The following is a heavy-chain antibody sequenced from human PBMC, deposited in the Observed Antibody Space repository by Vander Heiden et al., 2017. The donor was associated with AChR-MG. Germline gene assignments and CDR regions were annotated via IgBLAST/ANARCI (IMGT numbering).Heavy chain of an antibody. Sequence: EVQLVESGGGLVKPARSLRLSCTASGFTLAYYARSWCRQAPGKGLEWIGLIRSKAYGGTTEYAASVKGRFTISRDDSKSIAYLQMNSLKTEDTAVYYCTRGKHDYGDYGGEDYWGQGTLVTVSS. CDR1: GFTLAYYA. D-gene: IGHD4-17*01. V-gene: IGHV3-49*05. CDR2: IRSKAYGGTT. J-gene: IGHJ4*02. CDR3: TRGKHDYGDYGGEDY.